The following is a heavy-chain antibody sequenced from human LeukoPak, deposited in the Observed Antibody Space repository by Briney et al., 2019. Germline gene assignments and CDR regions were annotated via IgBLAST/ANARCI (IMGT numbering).Heavy chain of an antibody. CDR3: ARDYTRDVYNI. CDR1: GFTFRTYS. J-gene: IGHJ4*02. CDR2: ISTSSSTI. D-gene: IGHD3-9*01. Sequence: GGSLRLSRAASGFTFRTYSINAVRQAPGKGLEWVSYISTSSSTIYYADSVKGRFTISRDNAENSLYLQMNSLRVEDTAVYYCARDYTRDVYNIWGQGTLVTVSS. V-gene: IGHV3-48*01.